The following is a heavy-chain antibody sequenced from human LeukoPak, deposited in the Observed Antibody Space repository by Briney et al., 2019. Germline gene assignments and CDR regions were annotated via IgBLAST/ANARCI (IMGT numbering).Heavy chain of an antibody. V-gene: IGHV4-59*12. D-gene: IGHD6-13*01. CDR3: AREESQQQLGPNYYYMDV. Sequence: PSETLSLTCTVSGGSISSYYWSWIRQPPGKGLEWIGYIYYSGSTNYNPSLKSRVTISVDTSKNQFSLKLSSVTAADTAVYYCAREESQQQLGPNYYYMDVWGKGTTVTVSS. CDR2: IYYSGST. CDR1: GGSISSYY. J-gene: IGHJ6*03.